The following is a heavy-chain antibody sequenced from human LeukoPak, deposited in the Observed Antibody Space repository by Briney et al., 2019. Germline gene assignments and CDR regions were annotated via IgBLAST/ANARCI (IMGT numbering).Heavy chain of an antibody. CDR2: IYYSGRA. CDR3: ARSQNYYGSGDY. CDR1: GGSVSNGNYY. D-gene: IGHD3-10*01. V-gene: IGHV4-61*01. Sequence: PSETLSLTCTVSGGSVSNGNYYWSWLRQPPGKALEWIGYIYYSGRANYNPSLEGRVTISVDTSKNQFSVKLSSVTAADTAVYYCARSQNYYGSGDYWSQGTLVTVSS. J-gene: IGHJ4*02.